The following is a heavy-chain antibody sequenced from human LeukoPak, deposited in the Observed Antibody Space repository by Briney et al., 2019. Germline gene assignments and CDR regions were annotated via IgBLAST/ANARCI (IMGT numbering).Heavy chain of an antibody. CDR2: IYYSGST. CDR3: ASAPYYYYYMDV. Sequence: PSETLSLTCTVSGGSISSYYWGWIRQPPGKGLEWIGSIYYSGSTYYNPSLKSRVTISVDTSKNQFSLKLSSVTAADTAVYYCASAPYYYYYMDVWGKGTTVTVSS. CDR1: GGSISSYY. V-gene: IGHV4-39*07. J-gene: IGHJ6*03.